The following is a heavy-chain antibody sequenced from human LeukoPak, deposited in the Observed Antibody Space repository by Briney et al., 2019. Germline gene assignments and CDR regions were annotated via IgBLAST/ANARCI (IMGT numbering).Heavy chain of an antibody. D-gene: IGHD6-25*01. CDR3: ARGGASSRYLNS. J-gene: IGHJ5*02. Sequence: SETLSLTCAVYGGSLHGYYWSWIRQPPGKGLEWIGYIYYSGSTNYNPSLKSRVTISVDTSKNQFSLKLSSVTAADTAVYYCARGGASSRYLNSWGQGTLVTVSS. V-gene: IGHV4-59*01. CDR2: IYYSGST. CDR1: GGSLHGYY.